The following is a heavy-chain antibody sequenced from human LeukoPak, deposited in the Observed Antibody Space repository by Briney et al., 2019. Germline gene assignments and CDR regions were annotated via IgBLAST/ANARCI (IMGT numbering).Heavy chain of an antibody. CDR2: IYYSGST. CDR3: ARGPMIVVAIPPDDAFDI. J-gene: IGHJ3*02. CDR1: GGSISSYY. V-gene: IGHV4-59*08. D-gene: IGHD3-22*01. Sequence: SETLSLTCTVSGGSISSYYWSWIRQPPGKGLGWIGYIYYSGSTNYNPSLKSRVTISVDTSKNQFSLRLSSVTAADTAVYYCARGPMIVVAIPPDDAFDIWGQGTMVTVSS.